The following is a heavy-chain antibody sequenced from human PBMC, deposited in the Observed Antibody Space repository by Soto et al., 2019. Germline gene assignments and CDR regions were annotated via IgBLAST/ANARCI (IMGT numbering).Heavy chain of an antibody. V-gene: IGHV3-23*01. CDR3: AKGYCSGGSCPYYYYYGMDV. J-gene: IGHJ6*02. Sequence: GGSLILSWAASGFTFSSYAMSWVRQAPGKGLEWVSAISGSGGSTYYADSVKGRFTISRDNSKNTLYLQMNSLRAEDTAVYHCAKGYCSGGSCPYYYYYGMDVWGQGTTVTV. CDR2: ISGSGGST. CDR1: GFTFSSYA. D-gene: IGHD2-15*01.